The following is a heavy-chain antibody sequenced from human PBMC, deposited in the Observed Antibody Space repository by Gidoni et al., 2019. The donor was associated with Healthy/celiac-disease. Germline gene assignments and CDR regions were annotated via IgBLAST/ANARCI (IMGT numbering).Heavy chain of an antibody. CDR3: ARDLKVGATTPLGY. D-gene: IGHD1-26*01. V-gene: IGHV1-46*01. J-gene: IGHJ4*02. CDR2: GST. Sequence: GSTSYAQKFQGRVTMTRDTSTSTVYMELSSLRSEDTAVYYCARDLKVGATTPLGYWGQGTLVTVSS.